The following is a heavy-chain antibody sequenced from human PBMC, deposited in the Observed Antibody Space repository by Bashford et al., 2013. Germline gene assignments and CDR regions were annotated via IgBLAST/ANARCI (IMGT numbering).Heavy chain of an antibody. CDR3: ARDGLDYDFWSGSSGMDV. V-gene: IGHV1-46*01. Sequence: ASVKVSCKASGYTFTSYYMHWVRQAPGQGLEWMGIINPSGGSTSYAQKFQGRVTMTRDTSTSTVYMELSSLRSEDTAVYYCARDGLDYDFWSGSSGMDVWGQGTTVTVSS. J-gene: IGHJ6*02. CDR2: INPSGGST. D-gene: IGHD3-3*01. CDR1: GYTFTSYY.